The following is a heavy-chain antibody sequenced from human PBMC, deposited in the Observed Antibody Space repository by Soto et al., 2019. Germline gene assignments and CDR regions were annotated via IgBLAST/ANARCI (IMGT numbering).Heavy chain of an antibody. CDR2: IWYDGSYR. J-gene: IGHJ6*02. V-gene: IGHV3-33*08. CDR3: ARERVGATLTDYYYYGMDV. CDR1: GFTFSTYA. D-gene: IGHD1-26*01. Sequence: GGSLRLSCAASGFTFSTYAMHWVRQAPGKGLEWVAVIWYDGSYRYYADSVKGRFTISRDNSKNTLYLQMNNLRAEDTALYYSARERVGATLTDYYYYGMDVWGQGTTVTVSS.